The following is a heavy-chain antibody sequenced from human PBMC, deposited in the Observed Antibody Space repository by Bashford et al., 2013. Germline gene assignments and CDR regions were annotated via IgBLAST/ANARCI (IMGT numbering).Heavy chain of an antibody. CDR1: GYTFSGYY. D-gene: IGHD3-16*01. J-gene: IGHJ6*03. CDR2: INPNSGDT. CDR3: ARVFGTISSRMYFYYMDV. V-gene: IGHV1-2*04. Sequence: ASVKVSCKASGYTFSGYYMHWVRQAPGQGLEWMGWINPNSGDTNFAQKFQGWVTMTRDTSISTAYMELSRLKSDDTAVYYCARVFGTISSRMYFYYMDVVGTNGTTVTVS.